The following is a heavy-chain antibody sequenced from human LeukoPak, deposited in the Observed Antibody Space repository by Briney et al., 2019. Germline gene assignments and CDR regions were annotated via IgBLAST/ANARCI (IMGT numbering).Heavy chain of an antibody. CDR1: GLTVTSNY. V-gene: IGHV3-53*01. J-gene: IGHJ4*02. CDR3: ARPGYSTGAFDY. CDR2: IYSGGDT. Sequence: GGSLRLSRAASGLTVTSNYMSWSRQAPGKGLEWGSVIYSGGDTYYADSVKGRFTISRDNSKNTLYLQMNSLRAEDTAVYYCARPGYSTGAFDYWGQGTLVTVSS. D-gene: IGHD1-26*01.